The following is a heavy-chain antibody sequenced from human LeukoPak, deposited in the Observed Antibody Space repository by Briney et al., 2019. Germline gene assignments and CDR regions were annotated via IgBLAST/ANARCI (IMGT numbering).Heavy chain of an antibody. J-gene: IGHJ6*02. Sequence: GASVKVSCKVSGYTLTKLSMHWVRQAPGKGLEWMGGFDPEDGETIYAQKFQGRVTMTEDTSTDTAYMELSSLRSEDTAVYYCATFYCSSTSCYIEYYYGMDVWGQGTTVTVSS. CDR2: FDPEDGET. CDR1: GYTLTKLS. D-gene: IGHD2-2*02. V-gene: IGHV1-24*01. CDR3: ATFYCSSTSCYIEYYYGMDV.